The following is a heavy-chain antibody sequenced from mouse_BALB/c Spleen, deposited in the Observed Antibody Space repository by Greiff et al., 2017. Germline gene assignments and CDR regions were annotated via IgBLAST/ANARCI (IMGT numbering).Heavy chain of an antibody. V-gene: IGHV1-87*01. CDR3: ARKDGNTSD. CDR2: IYPGDGDT. CDR1: GYTFTSYW. J-gene: IGHJ3*01. Sequence: VQLQQSGAELARPGASVKLSCKASGYTFTSYWMQWVKQRPGQGLEWIGAIYPGDGDTRYTQKFKGKATLTADKSSSTAYMQLSSLASEDSAVYYCARKDGNTSDGGQGTLVTVAA. D-gene: IGHD2-1*01.